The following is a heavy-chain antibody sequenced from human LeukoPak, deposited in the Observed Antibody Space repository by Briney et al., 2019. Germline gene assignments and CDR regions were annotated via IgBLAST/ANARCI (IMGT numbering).Heavy chain of an antibody. Sequence: GASVKVSCKASGYSFTGYYMHWVRQAPGQGLEWMGWITPNSGGTNYAQKFQGRVTMTRDTSISTAYMVLSRLRSDDTAVYYCARVEMATYHFDYWGQGTLVTVSS. CDR3: ARVEMATYHFDY. CDR2: ITPNSGGT. D-gene: IGHD5-24*01. V-gene: IGHV1-2*02. J-gene: IGHJ4*02. CDR1: GYSFTGYY.